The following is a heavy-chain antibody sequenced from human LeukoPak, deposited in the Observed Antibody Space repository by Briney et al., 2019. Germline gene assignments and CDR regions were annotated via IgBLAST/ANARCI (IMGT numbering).Heavy chain of an antibody. J-gene: IGHJ3*02. V-gene: IGHV3-21*01. CDR1: GFSSSSYS. CDR2: SSDSNSKV. CDR3: ARETLEAFDI. Sequence: GGSLRLSXVASGFSSSSYSMNWVRQPPGKGLEWVSSSSDSNSKVYYADSVKGRFTISRDNAKNSLYLQMNSLRADDTAVYYCARETLEAFDIWGQGTMVTVSS. D-gene: IGHD1-1*01.